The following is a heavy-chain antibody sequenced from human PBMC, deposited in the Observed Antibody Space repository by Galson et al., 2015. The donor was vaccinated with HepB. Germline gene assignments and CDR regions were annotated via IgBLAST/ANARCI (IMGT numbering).Heavy chain of an antibody. V-gene: IGHV3-30*18. D-gene: IGHD3-22*01. Sequence: SLRLSCAASGFTFSNYGMYWVRQAPGKGLEWVAVISYDGSKKYYADSVKGRFTISRDNSKNTLYLQMNSLRAEDTAVYYCAKLHYYDSSGYYDHDAFDIWGQGTMVTVSS. CDR1: GFTFSNYG. J-gene: IGHJ3*02. CDR3: AKLHYYDSSGYYDHDAFDI. CDR2: ISYDGSKK.